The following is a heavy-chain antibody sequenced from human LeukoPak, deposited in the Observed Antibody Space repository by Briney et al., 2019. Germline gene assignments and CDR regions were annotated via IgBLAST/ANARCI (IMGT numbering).Heavy chain of an antibody. D-gene: IGHD2-8*01. Sequence: GASVKVSCKASVYTFTSYDINWVRQATGQGLEWMGWMNPKSGNTGYAQKFQGRVTMTRNTSISAAYMELSSLRSEDTAVYYCARAMIGRAYCTNGVCTLGYWGQGTLVTVSS. J-gene: IGHJ4*02. CDR2: MNPKSGNT. CDR3: ARAMIGRAYCTNGVCTLGY. V-gene: IGHV1-8*01. CDR1: VYTFTSYD.